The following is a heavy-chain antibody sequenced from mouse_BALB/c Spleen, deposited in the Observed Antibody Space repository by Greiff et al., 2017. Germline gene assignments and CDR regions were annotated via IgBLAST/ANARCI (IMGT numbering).Heavy chain of an antibody. D-gene: IGHD4-1*01. J-gene: IGHJ3*01. Sequence: DVQLVESGGGLVQPGGSRKLSCAASGFTFSSFGMHWVRQAPEKGLEWVAYISSGSSTIYYADTVKGRFTISRDKPKNTLFLQMTSLRSEDTAMYYCARSGLTGTLAYWGQGTLVTVSA. CDR2: ISSGSSTI. CDR3: ARSGLTGTLAY. V-gene: IGHV5-17*02. CDR1: GFTFSSFG.